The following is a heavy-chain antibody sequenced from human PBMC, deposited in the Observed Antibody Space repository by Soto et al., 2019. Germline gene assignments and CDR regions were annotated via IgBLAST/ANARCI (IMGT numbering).Heavy chain of an antibody. V-gene: IGHV3-66*01. Sequence: EVQLVESGGGLVQPGGSLRLSCAASGFTVSSNYMSWARQAPGKGLEWVSVIYSGGSTYYSDSVKGRFSISRDNSKNTLYLQMNSLRAEDTAVYYCARSITFGGVPLWGQGTLVTVSS. J-gene: IGHJ4*02. CDR2: IYSGGST. CDR1: GFTVSSNY. CDR3: ARSITFGGVPL. D-gene: IGHD3-16*01.